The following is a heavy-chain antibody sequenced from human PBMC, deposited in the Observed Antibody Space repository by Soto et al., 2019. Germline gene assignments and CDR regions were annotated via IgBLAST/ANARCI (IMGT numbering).Heavy chain of an antibody. Sequence: QVHLVQSGAQVKKPGSSVKVSCKASGGTFSSHAFTWVRQAPGHGPEYMGGIIPLLGPPNYAQNFQGRVTITADGATSTVYLELASLRSDDTAVYYCARNWHRRFDSWGQGTLVTVSS. V-gene: IGHV1-69*01. CDR1: GGTFSSHA. J-gene: IGHJ5*01. CDR3: ARNWHRRFDS. CDR2: IIPLLGPP.